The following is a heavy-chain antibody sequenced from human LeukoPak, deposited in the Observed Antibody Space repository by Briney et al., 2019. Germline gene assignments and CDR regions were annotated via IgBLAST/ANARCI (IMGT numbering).Heavy chain of an antibody. Sequence: GGSLRLCCAASGFTFRSYSMNWVRQAPGKGLEWVSHINSDGTSTSYADSVKGRFTISRDNAKNTLYLQTNSLRAEDTAVYHCARGYHDYSRYTLGYWGQGTLVTVSS. D-gene: IGHD4-11*01. CDR2: INSDGTST. V-gene: IGHV3-74*01. CDR3: ARGYHDYSRYTLGY. CDR1: GFTFRSYS. J-gene: IGHJ4*02.